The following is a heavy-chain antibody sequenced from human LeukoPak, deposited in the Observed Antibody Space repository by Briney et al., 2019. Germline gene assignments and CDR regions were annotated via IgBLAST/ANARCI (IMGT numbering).Heavy chain of an antibody. J-gene: IGHJ6*02. Sequence: ASVKVSCKASGYTFTSYGISWVRQAPGQGLEWMGWISAYNGNTNYAQKLQGRVTMTTDTSTSTAYMELRSLRSDDTAVYYCARGEYQLLFNYYYYGMDVWGQGTTVTVSS. CDR1: GYTFTSYG. V-gene: IGHV1-18*01. CDR2: ISAYNGNT. CDR3: ARGEYQLLFNYYYYGMDV. D-gene: IGHD2-2*01.